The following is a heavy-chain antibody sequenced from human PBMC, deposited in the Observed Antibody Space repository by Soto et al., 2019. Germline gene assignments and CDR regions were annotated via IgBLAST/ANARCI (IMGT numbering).Heavy chain of an antibody. J-gene: IGHJ4*02. Sequence: EVQLVESGGDLVQPGGSLRLSCAASGFIFPTYWMTWVRQAPGEGLEWVGNIKQDGSEKYYGDSVKGRFSISRDNAENSLYLQMNSLRVEDTAVYYCARDYYASGSHDYWGQGTLATVSS. CDR3: ARDYYASGSHDY. D-gene: IGHD3-10*01. V-gene: IGHV3-7*03. CDR1: GFIFPTYW. CDR2: IKQDGSEK.